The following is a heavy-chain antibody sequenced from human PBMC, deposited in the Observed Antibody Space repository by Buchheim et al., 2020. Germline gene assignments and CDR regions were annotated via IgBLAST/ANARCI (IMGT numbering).Heavy chain of an antibody. D-gene: IGHD4-23*01. CDR3: AKVGTTVVTPGYYYYYMDV. J-gene: IGHJ6*03. V-gene: IGHV3-30*18. CDR1: GFTFSSYG. CDR2: ISYDGSNK. Sequence: QVQLVESGGGVVQPGRSLRLSCAASGFTFSSYGMHWVRQAPGKGLEWVAVISYDGSNKYYADSVKGRFTISRDNSKKTLYLQMNSLRAEVTAVYYCAKVGTTVVTPGYYYYYMDVWGKRTT.